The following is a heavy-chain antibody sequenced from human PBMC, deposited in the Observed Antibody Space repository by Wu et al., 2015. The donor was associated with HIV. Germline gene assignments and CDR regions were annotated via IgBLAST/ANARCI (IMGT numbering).Heavy chain of an antibody. D-gene: IGHD4-11*01. J-gene: IGHJ6*03. Sequence: QVQLVQSGAEVKKPGSSVKVSCKASGGTFSSYAISWVRQAPGQGLEWMGGIIPIFGTANYAQKFQGRVTITADESTSTAYMELSSLRSEDTAVYYCARASYSNYVGYYYYMDVWGQRDHGHRLL. V-gene: IGHV1-69*01. CDR1: GGTFSSYA. CDR3: ARASYSNYVGYYYYMDV. CDR2: IIPIFGTA.